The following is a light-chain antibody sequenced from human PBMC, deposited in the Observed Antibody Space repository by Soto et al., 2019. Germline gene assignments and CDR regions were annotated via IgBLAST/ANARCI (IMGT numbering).Light chain of an antibody. CDR3: MQGTHWPPYT. V-gene: IGKV2-30*01. Sequence: DVVMTQSPLSLPVTLGQPASISCRSSQSLAYVDGNTYLNWFQQRPGQSPRRLIYQVSTRDSGVPDRFSGSGSGTDFTLKISRVEADDGGVYYCMQGTHWPPYTFGQGTKLEIK. CDR1: QSLAYVDGNTY. J-gene: IGKJ2*01. CDR2: QVS.